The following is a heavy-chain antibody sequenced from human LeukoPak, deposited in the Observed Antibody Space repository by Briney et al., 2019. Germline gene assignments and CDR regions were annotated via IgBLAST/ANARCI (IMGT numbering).Heavy chain of an antibody. Sequence: RGSLRLSCVVSGFTFSGSAVHWVRQASGKGLEWVGRIRSKANNYATAYAASVKGRFTISRDDSKNTAYLQMNSLKTEDTAVYYCTGDNFDSSVKFDYWGQGTLVTVSS. J-gene: IGHJ4*02. CDR3: TGDNFDSSVKFDY. CDR1: GFTFSGSA. V-gene: IGHV3-73*01. CDR2: IRSKANNYAT. D-gene: IGHD3-22*01.